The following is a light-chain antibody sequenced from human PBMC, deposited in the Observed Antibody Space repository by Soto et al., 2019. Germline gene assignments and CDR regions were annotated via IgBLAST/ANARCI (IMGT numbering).Light chain of an antibody. V-gene: IGLV1-40*01. CDR2: GNS. CDR3: QSYDSSLRPYYV. CDR1: SANIVAGYD. J-gene: IGLJ1*01. Sequence: QSVLTQPPSLSGAPGQRVTISCTGSSANIVAGYDVHWYQPRPGTAPKLLIYGNSNRPSGVPDRFPGSKSGTSASLAITGLQAEDESDYYFQSYDSSLRPYYVFGTGTKLTVL.